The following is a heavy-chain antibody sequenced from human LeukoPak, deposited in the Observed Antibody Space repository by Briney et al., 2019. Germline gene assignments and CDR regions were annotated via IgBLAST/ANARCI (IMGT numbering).Heavy chain of an antibody. CDR1: GFTFSSYA. J-gene: IGHJ4*02. D-gene: IGHD6-13*01. CDR3: ARVAEAAAFDY. Sequence: GRSLRLSCAASGFTFSSYAMHWVRQAPGKGLEWVAVISYDGSNKYYADSVKGRFTISRDNAENSLYLQMNGLRAEDTAVYYCARVAEAAAFDYWGQGTLVTVSS. V-gene: IGHV3-30*04. CDR2: ISYDGSNK.